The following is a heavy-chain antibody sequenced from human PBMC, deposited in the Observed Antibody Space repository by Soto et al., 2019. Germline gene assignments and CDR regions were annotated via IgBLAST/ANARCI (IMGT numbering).Heavy chain of an antibody. J-gene: IGHJ3*02. V-gene: IGHV4-31*03. CDR1: GGSISSNNYF. Sequence: SETLSLTCTVSGGSISSNNYFWSWIRQHPGKGLEWSGYISYTGSAYYSPSLESRVTISVDTSKNQFSLRLNSVTAADTAMYYCAREVVSPATSDAFDIWGQGTMVTVSS. CDR2: ISYTGSA. D-gene: IGHD1-26*01. CDR3: AREVVSPATSDAFDI.